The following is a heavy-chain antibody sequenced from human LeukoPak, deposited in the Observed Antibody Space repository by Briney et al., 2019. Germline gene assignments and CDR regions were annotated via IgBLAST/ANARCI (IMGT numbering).Heavy chain of an antibody. CDR1: GFTVSSNY. CDR3: ASTRGHDAFDI. D-gene: IGHD1-26*01. Sequence: GGSLRLSCAASGFTVSSNYMSWVRQAPGKGLEWVSVIYSGGSTYYADSVKGRFTISRDNSKNTLYLQMNSLRAEDTAVYYCASTRGHDAFDIWGQGTMVTVSS. V-gene: IGHV3-66*01. J-gene: IGHJ3*02. CDR2: IYSGGST.